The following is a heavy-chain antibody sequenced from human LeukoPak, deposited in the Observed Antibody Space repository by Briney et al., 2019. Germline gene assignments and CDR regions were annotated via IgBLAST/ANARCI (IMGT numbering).Heavy chain of an antibody. Sequence: GASVKVSCKASGYTFTSYGISWVRQAPGQGLEWMGWISAYSGDTNYAQKFQGRATMTADTSTSTAYMELRSLSSDDTAVYYCARDSHMRGIVGATYDAFDIWGQGTMVTVSS. J-gene: IGHJ3*02. CDR1: GYTFTSYG. D-gene: IGHD1-26*01. CDR2: ISAYSGDT. CDR3: ARDSHMRGIVGATYDAFDI. V-gene: IGHV1-18*01.